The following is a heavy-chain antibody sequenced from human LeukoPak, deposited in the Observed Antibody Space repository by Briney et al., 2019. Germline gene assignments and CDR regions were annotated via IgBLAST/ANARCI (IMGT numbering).Heavy chain of an antibody. D-gene: IGHD2-8*02. J-gene: IGHJ4*02. CDR1: GGSISSYY. V-gene: IGHV4-59*08. CDR2: ISDIGST. Sequence: SETLSLTCTVSGGSISSYYWSWIRQPPGKGLEWIAYISDIGSTNYNPSLKSRVTISLDTSKNQFSLKLSSVTVADTAVCYCAGHHPRNTVDFWGQGTLVTVSS. CDR3: AGHHPRNTVDF.